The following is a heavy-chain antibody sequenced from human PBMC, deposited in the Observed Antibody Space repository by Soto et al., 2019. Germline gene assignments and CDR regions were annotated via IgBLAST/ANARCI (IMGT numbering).Heavy chain of an antibody. J-gene: IGHJ6*02. D-gene: IGHD2-15*01. CDR3: AKERMGYYYGMDV. Sequence: QVQLVESGGGVVQPGRSLRLSCAASGFTFTTYGIHWVRQAPGKGLEWVAVISSDGSKKYYADSVKGRFTISRDNSKNTGSLQMNSLRSDDTAVYYCAKERMGYYYGMDVWGQGTTVVVSS. CDR1: GFTFTTYG. CDR2: ISSDGSKK. V-gene: IGHV3-30*18.